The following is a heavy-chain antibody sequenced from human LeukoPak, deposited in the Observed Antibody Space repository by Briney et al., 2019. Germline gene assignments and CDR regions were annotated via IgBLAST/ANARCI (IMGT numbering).Heavy chain of an antibody. V-gene: IGHV1-24*01. CDR2: FDPEDGET. CDR3: ATPRYYYDSSGYYAFAY. Sequence: ASVKVSCKVSGYTLTELSMHWVRQAPGKGLEWMGGFDPEDGETIYAQKFQGRVTMTEDTSTDTAYMELSSLRSEDTAVYYCATPRYYYDSSGYYAFAYWGQGILVTVSS. CDR1: GYTLTELS. D-gene: IGHD3-22*01. J-gene: IGHJ4*02.